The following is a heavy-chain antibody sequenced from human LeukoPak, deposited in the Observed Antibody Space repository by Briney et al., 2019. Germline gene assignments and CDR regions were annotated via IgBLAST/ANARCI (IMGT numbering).Heavy chain of an antibody. D-gene: IGHD2-15*01. V-gene: IGHV3-23*01. Sequence: GGSLRLSCAASGFTFDDYAMSWVRQAPGKGLEWVSATSSSDAGKYYADSVRGRFTISRDNSRNTMYLQMNSLRVEDAAVYYCAKAPVTSCRGAFCYPFDSWGQGTLVTVSS. CDR1: GFTFDDYA. CDR2: TSSSDAGK. J-gene: IGHJ4*02. CDR3: AKAPVTSCRGAFCYPFDS.